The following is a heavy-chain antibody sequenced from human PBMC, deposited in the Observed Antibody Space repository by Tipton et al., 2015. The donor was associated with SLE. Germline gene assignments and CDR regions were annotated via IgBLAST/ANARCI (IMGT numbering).Heavy chain of an antibody. V-gene: IGHV4-61*02. Sequence: TLSLTCTVSGGSISSGSYYWSWIRQPAGKGLEWIGRIYTSGSTNYNPSLKSRVTISVDTPKNRFSLKLNSVTAADTAVYYCARDSGGRGGDCYAFDIWGQGTMVTVSS. CDR2: IYTSGST. CDR1: GGSISSGSYY. D-gene: IGHD2-21*01. CDR3: ARDSGGRGGDCYAFDI. J-gene: IGHJ3*02.